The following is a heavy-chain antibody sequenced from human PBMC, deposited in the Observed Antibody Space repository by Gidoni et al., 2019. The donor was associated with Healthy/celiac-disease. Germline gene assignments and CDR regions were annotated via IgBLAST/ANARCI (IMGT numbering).Heavy chain of an antibody. CDR3: ARDLGSSGWYLPAGYYYYGMDV. J-gene: IGHJ6*02. Sequence: RFTISRDNAKNSLYLQMNSLRAEDTAVYYCARDLGSSGWYLPAGYYYYGMDVWGQGTTVTVSS. V-gene: IGHV3-11*05. D-gene: IGHD6-19*01.